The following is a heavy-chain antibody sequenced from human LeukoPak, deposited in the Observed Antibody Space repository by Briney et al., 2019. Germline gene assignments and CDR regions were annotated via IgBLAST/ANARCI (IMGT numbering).Heavy chain of an antibody. J-gene: IGHJ6*03. Sequence: GGSLRLSCAASGFTFSSYEMSWVRQAPGKGLEWVANIKQDGSEKYYVDSVKGRFTISRDNAKNSLYLQMNSLRAEDTAVYYCARGGDYDPYSYMDVWGKGTTVTVSS. CDR1: GFTFSSYE. CDR2: IKQDGSEK. V-gene: IGHV3-7*01. CDR3: ARGGDYDPYSYMDV. D-gene: IGHD4-17*01.